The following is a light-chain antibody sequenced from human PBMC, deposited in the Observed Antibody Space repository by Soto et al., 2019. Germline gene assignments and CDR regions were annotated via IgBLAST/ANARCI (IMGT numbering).Light chain of an antibody. CDR1: QSVSSSY. V-gene: IGKV3-20*01. J-gene: IGKJ1*01. Sequence: ETVLTQSPGTLSSSPGESATLPCRASQSVSSSYLAWYQQKPGQAPRLLVYGASSRATGIPDRFSGSGSGTDFTLTISRLEREDFAVYYCQQYGRSPGTFGQGTKVDIK. CDR2: GAS. CDR3: QQYGRSPGT.